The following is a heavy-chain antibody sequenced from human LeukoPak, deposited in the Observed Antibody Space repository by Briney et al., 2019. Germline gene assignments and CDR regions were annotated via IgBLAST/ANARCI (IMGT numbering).Heavy chain of an antibody. D-gene: IGHD6-19*01. V-gene: IGHV4-39*01. CDR1: GGSISNSINY. Sequence: SETLSLTCTVSGGSISNSINYWGWIRQPPGKGLGWIGSIYYSGSTYYNPSLKSRVTISVDTSKNQFSLKLSSVTAADTAVYYCARSTVAGTRKVDYWGRGTLVTVSS. J-gene: IGHJ4*02. CDR3: ARSTVAGTRKVDY. CDR2: IYYSGST.